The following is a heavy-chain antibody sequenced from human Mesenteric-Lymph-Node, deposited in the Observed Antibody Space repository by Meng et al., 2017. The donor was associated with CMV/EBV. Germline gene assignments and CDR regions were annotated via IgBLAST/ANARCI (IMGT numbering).Heavy chain of an antibody. V-gene: IGHV3-20*01. CDR1: GFTFDDYG. CDR2: INWNGGST. J-gene: IGHJ4*02. CDR3: ARVYYDSSGHYFDY. Sequence: GESLKISCAASGFTFDDYGMSWVRQAPGKGLEWVSGINWNGGSTGYADSVKGRFTISRDNAKNSLYLQMNSLRAEDTALYHCARVYYDSSGHYFDYWGQGTLVTVSS. D-gene: IGHD3-22*01.